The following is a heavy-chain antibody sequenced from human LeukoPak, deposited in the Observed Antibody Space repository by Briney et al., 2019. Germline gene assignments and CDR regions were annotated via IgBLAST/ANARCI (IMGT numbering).Heavy chain of an antibody. V-gene: IGHV3-30*02. CDR3: AKGWYDY. CDR2: IRYDGSNK. J-gene: IGHJ4*02. Sequence: AGRSLRLSCAASGFAFNNYTLHWVRQAPGKGLEWVAFIRYDGSNKYYADSVKGRFTISRDNSKNTLYLQMNSLRAEDAAVYYCAKGWYDYWGQGTLVTVSS. D-gene: IGHD6-13*01. CDR1: GFAFNNYT.